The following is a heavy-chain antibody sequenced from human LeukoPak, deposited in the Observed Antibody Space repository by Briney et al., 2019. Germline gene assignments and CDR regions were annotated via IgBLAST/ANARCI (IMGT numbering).Heavy chain of an antibody. CDR3: ASLKRRGYYYYGMDV. CDR1: GGSFSGYY. D-gene: IGHD5-24*01. CDR2: INHSGST. J-gene: IGHJ6*02. Sequence: KPSETLSLTCAVYGGSFSGYYWSWIRQPPGKGLERIGEINHSGSTNYNPSLKSRVTISVDTSKNQFSLKLSSVTAADTAVYYCASLKRRGYYYYGMDVWGQGTTVTVSS. V-gene: IGHV4-34*01.